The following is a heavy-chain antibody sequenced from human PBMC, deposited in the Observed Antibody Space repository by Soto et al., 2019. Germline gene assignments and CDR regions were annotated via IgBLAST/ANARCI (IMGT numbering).Heavy chain of an antibody. D-gene: IGHD3-9*01. J-gene: IGHJ4*02. Sequence: SVNVSCKSSGGTFNRYAISWVRQAPGQGLEWMGGIIPIFGTANYAQKFQGRVTITADKSTSTAYMELSSLRAEDTAVYYCARDRADILPGSLDYWGQGTLVTVSS. CDR2: IIPIFGTA. V-gene: IGHV1-69*06. CDR1: GGTFNRYA. CDR3: ARDRADILPGSLDY.